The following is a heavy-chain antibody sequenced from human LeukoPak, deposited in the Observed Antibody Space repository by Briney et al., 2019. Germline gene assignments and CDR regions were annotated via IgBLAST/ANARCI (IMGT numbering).Heavy chain of an antibody. V-gene: IGHV3-20*04. Sequence: GGPLLPSSEPSGFTFSDAWMAWVRRVPGKGREWVSGSNWNGGSTGYADSVKGRFTISRDNAKNSLYLQMNSLRAEDTALYYCARGLGVRGEGFDYWGQGTLVTVSS. CDR2: SNWNGGST. CDR3: ARGLGVRGEGFDY. CDR1: GFTFSDAW. J-gene: IGHJ4*02. D-gene: IGHD3-10*01.